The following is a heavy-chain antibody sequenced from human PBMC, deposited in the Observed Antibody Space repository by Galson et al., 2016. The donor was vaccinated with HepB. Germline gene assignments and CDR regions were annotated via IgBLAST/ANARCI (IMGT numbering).Heavy chain of an antibody. CDR3: TRLPQYYEYWSGNLFDF. CDR1: GYTFTNFG. Sequence: SVKVSCKASGYTFTNFGISWVRQAPGQGLEWMGWISTYTGNTHYAPNVQDRVTMTTDKSTSTAYMELKSLRPADTAVYFCTRLPQYYEYWSGNLFDFWGQGTLVTVSS. D-gene: IGHD3-3*01. J-gene: IGHJ4*02. V-gene: IGHV1-18*04. CDR2: ISTYTGNT.